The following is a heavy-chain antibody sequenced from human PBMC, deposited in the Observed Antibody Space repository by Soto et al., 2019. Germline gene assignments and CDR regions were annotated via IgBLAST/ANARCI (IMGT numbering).Heavy chain of an antibody. CDR2: IYYSGST. Sequence: TSETLSLTCTVSGGSVSIGSYYWSWIRQPPGRGLEWIGYIYYSGSTNYNPSLKSRVSISLETSKNQFSLKLSSVTAADTALYYWAREGDRSASPFVCWGPGTLGTVSS. V-gene: IGHV4-61*01. CDR3: AREGDRSASPFVC. J-gene: IGHJ4*02. CDR1: GGSVSIGSYY.